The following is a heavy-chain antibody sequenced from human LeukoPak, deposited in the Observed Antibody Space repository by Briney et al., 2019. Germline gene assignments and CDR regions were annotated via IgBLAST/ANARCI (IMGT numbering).Heavy chain of an antibody. Sequence: GGSLRLSCEASGLTFSSYGMHWVRQAPGKGLEWVAVISYDGSNKYYADSVKGRFTISRDNSKNTLYLQMNSLRAEDTAVYYCAKGGYSYGDIDYWGQGTLVTVSS. CDR1: GLTFSSYG. J-gene: IGHJ4*02. V-gene: IGHV3-30*18. D-gene: IGHD5-18*01. CDR2: ISYDGSNK. CDR3: AKGGYSYGDIDY.